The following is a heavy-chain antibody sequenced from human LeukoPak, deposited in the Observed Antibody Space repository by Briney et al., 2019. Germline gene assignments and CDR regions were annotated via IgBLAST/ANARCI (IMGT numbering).Heavy chain of an antibody. CDR3: AREGAAAGLEPDY. Sequence: GGSLRLSCAASGFTFSNYAIHWVRQAPGKGLEWVAVISYDGSNKYYADSVKGRFTISRDNSKNTLYLQMNSLRAEDTAVYYCAREGAAAGLEPDYWGQGTLVTVSS. CDR2: ISYDGSNK. J-gene: IGHJ4*02. CDR1: GFTFSNYA. D-gene: IGHD6-13*01. V-gene: IGHV3-30-3*01.